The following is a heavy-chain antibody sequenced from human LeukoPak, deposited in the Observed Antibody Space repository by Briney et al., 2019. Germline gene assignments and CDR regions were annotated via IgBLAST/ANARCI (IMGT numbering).Heavy chain of an antibody. J-gene: IGHJ4*02. CDR3: ARLTPAQGWYVSY. V-gene: IGHV4-31*03. CDR2: IFYSGST. Sequence: SQTLSLTCTVPGGSISSGGYYWSWIRQHPGKGLEWIGYIFYSGSTYYNPSLNSRVTISVDTSKNQFSLKLSSVTAADTAVYYCARLTPAQGWYVSYWGQGTLVTVSS. CDR1: GGSISSGGYY. D-gene: IGHD6-19*01.